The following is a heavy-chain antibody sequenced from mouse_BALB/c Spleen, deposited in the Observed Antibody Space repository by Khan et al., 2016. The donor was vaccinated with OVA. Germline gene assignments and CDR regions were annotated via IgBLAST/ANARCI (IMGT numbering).Heavy chain of an antibody. V-gene: IGHV14-3*02. D-gene: IGHD2-10*01. CDR1: GFNIKDTY. J-gene: IGHJ3*01. Sequence: IQLVQSGAELVKPGASVKLSCSASGFNIKDTYIHWVKQRPEQGLEWIGRIDPPNGDSKYGPNFQDKATLTADTSSNTAYLQLNSLTSEDTAVYYCATFYGNHVDYWGQGTLVSVSA. CDR3: ATFYGNHVDY. CDR2: IDPPNGDS.